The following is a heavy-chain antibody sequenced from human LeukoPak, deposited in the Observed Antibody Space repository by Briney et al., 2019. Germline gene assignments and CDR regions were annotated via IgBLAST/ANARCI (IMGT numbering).Heavy chain of an antibody. Sequence: SETLSLTCTVSGGSISSISYYWGWIRQRPGTGLGWIGSIYYIGSTYYNPSLQSRVTISVDTSKNQFSLKLSSLTAADTALYYCARRGLGYFDYWGQGPLVTVSS. CDR3: ARRGLGYFDY. CDR2: IYYIGST. D-gene: IGHD3/OR15-3a*01. V-gene: IGHV4-39*07. CDR1: GGSISSISYY. J-gene: IGHJ4*02.